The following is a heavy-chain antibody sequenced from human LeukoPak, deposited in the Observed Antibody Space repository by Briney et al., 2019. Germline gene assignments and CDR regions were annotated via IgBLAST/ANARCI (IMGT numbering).Heavy chain of an antibody. Sequence: SETLSLTCTVSGGSISSSSYYWGWIRQPPGKGLEWIGSIYYSGSTYYNPSLKSRVTISVDTSKNQFSLKLSSVTAADTAVYYCARVVAGGSCKYWYFDLWGRGTLVTVSS. J-gene: IGHJ2*01. CDR2: IYYSGST. CDR3: ARVVAGGSCKYWYFDL. V-gene: IGHV4-39*07. CDR1: GGSISSSSYY. D-gene: IGHD2-15*01.